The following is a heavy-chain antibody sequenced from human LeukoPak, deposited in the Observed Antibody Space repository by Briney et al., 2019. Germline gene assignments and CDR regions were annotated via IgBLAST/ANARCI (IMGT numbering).Heavy chain of an antibody. V-gene: IGHV4-59*01. CDR2: IYYSGST. D-gene: IGHD6-19*01. J-gene: IGHJ5*02. Sequence: SETLSLTCTVSGGSISSYYWSWIRQPPGKGLEWLGYIYYSGSTNYNPSLKSRVTISVDTSKNQFSLKLSSVTAADTAVYYCARVRPPGWRRGDWFDPWGQGTLVTVSS. CDR3: ARVRPPGWRRGDWFDP. CDR1: GGSISSYY.